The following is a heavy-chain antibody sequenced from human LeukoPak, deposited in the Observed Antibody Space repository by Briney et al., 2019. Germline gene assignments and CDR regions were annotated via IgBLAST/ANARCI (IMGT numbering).Heavy chain of an antibody. CDR2: IYSGGST. Sequence: GGSLRLSCAASGFTVSSNYMSWVRQAPGKGLEWVSVIYSGGSTYYADSVKGRFTISRDNSKNTLYLQMNSLRAEDTAVYYCATRGYSYGYGNWFDPWGQGTLVTASS. CDR3: ATRGYSYGYGNWFDP. V-gene: IGHV3-53*01. D-gene: IGHD5-18*01. J-gene: IGHJ5*02. CDR1: GFTVSSNY.